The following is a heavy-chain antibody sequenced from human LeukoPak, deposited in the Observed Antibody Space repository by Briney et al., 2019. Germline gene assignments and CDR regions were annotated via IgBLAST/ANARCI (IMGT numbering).Heavy chain of an antibody. CDR3: ARDIYYDSSGYYGSVY. CDR1: GFTFSNYA. V-gene: IGHV3-23*01. J-gene: IGHJ4*02. Sequence: GGSLRLSCAASGFTFSNYAMSWVRQAPGKGLEWVSDISGSGGNTYYAGSVKGRFTISRDNSKNTLYLQMNSLRAEDTAVYYCARDIYYDSSGYYGSVYWGQGTLVTVSS. CDR2: ISGSGGNT. D-gene: IGHD3-22*01.